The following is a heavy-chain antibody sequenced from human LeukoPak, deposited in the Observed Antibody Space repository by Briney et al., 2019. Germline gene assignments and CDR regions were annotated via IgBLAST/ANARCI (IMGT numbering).Heavy chain of an antibody. V-gene: IGHV1-2*06. J-gene: IGHJ3*02. Sequence: ASVKVSCKASGYTFTGYYIHWVRQAPGQGLEWMGRINPNSGGADYAQKSQGRFSMTRDTSISTAYMELSSLRSDDTAVYYCARGPRLDSSGWYYGAFDIWGQGTMVTVS. CDR1: GYTFTGYY. CDR3: ARGPRLDSSGWYYGAFDI. CDR2: INPNSGGA. D-gene: IGHD6-19*01.